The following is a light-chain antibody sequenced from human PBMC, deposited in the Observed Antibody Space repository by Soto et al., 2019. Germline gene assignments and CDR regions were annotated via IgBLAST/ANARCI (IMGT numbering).Light chain of an antibody. CDR3: QQHGTSPPSWT. V-gene: IGKV3-20*01. J-gene: IGKJ1*01. Sequence: ETVLTQSPGTLYLSPGERATLFCRASQSITSNHLAWYQQKPGQAPRLLIYGASSRATGIPDRFSGSGSGTDYTLTISRLEPEDFAVYYCQQHGTSPPSWTFGQGPKVEIK. CDR2: GAS. CDR1: QSITSNH.